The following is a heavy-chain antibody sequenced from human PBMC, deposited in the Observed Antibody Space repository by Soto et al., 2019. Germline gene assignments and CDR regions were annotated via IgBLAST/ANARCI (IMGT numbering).Heavy chain of an antibody. V-gene: IGHV1-69*13. Sequence: GASVKLSCKDSGGTFSSYAISWVRQAPGQGLEWMGGIIPIFGTANYAQKFQGRVTITADESTSTAYMELSSLRSEDTAVYYCARVGIAVAGTWYDYWGQGTLVTVSS. CDR2: IIPIFGTA. J-gene: IGHJ4*02. CDR3: ARVGIAVAGTWYDY. CDR1: GGTFSSYA. D-gene: IGHD6-19*01.